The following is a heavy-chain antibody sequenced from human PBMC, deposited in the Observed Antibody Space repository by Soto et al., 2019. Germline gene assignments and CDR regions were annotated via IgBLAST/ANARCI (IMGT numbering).Heavy chain of an antibody. D-gene: IGHD3-16*01. V-gene: IGHV3-23*01. CDR2: TTVSGGEK. CDR1: GFTFNNYV. CDR3: GKGGTGDVGDQ. J-gene: IGHJ4*02. Sequence: EVQLLESGGGLVQPGGSLRLSCVASGFTFNNYVMTWVRQAPGKGLEWVSGTTVSGGEKYYADSVKGRFTISRDNSKNTLLLQKTSMRAEDTAVYYCGKGGTGDVGDQWGQGTLVTVSS.